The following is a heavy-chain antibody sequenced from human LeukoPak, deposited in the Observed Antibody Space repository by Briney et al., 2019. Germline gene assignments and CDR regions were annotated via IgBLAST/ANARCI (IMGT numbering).Heavy chain of an antibody. V-gene: IGHV6-1*01. Sequence: SQTLSLTCAISGDSVSSNSAAWNWLRQSPSRGLEWLGRTYYRSKWYNDYAVSVKSRITINPDTSKNQFSLQLNSVTPEDTAVYYCARSQYDILTGYYYYGMDVWGQGTTVTVSS. J-gene: IGHJ6*02. CDR1: GDSVSSNSAA. D-gene: IGHD3-9*01. CDR2: TYYRSKWYN. CDR3: ARSQYDILTGYYYYGMDV.